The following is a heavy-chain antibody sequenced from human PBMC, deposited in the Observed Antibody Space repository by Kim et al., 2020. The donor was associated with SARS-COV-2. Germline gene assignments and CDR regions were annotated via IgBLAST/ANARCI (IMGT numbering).Heavy chain of an antibody. CDR2: IYPGDSDT. J-gene: IGHJ3*02. Sequence: GESLKISCKGSGYSFTSYWIGWVRQMPGKGLEWMGIIYPGDSDTRYSPSFQGQVTISADKSISTAYLQWSSLKASDTAMYYCATREELEYSSPSGAFDIWGQGTMVTVSS. D-gene: IGHD6-6*01. CDR3: ATREELEYSSPSGAFDI. V-gene: IGHV5-51*01. CDR1: GYSFTSYW.